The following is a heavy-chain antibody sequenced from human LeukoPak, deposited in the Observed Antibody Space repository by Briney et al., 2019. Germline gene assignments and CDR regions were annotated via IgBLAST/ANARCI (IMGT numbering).Heavy chain of an antibody. V-gene: IGHV3-23*01. CDR2: VSVSGTTT. J-gene: IGHJ3*02. CDR3: AKARNAHYAYNDAFDI. D-gene: IGHD1-1*01. CDR1: GFTFSSYS. Sequence: PGGSLRLSCAASGFTFSSYSMNWVRQAPGKGLEWVSTVSVSGTTTFYADSVKGRFTISRDNSKKMLYLQMISLRAEDTAVYYCAKARNAHYAYNDAFDIWGQGTMVTVSS.